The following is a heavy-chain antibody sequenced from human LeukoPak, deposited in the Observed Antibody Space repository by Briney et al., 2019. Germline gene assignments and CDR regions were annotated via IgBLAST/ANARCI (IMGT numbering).Heavy chain of an antibody. CDR3: AKVVQTGNSMFDY. V-gene: IGHV3-23*05. Sequence: GGSLRLSCAASGFTFSSYAMSWVRQAPGKGLEWVSGCETNSGIYYADSVKGRFTISRDNSRNTLYLQMNSLGVEDTAIYFCAKVVQTGNSMFDYWGQGALVTVSS. CDR2: CETNSGI. CDR1: GFTFSSYA. D-gene: IGHD2/OR15-2a*01. J-gene: IGHJ4*01.